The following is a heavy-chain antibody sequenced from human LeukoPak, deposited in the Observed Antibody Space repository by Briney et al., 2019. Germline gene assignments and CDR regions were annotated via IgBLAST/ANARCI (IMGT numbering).Heavy chain of an antibody. V-gene: IGHV3-23*01. Sequence: GGSLRLSCAASGFTFSSYVMSWVRQAPGKGLEWVSSISGSGGSASYADSVKGRFTISRDNSMNTLYLRMNSLRAEDTAVYYCAKGQDYWGQGTLVTVSS. CDR1: GFTFSSYV. J-gene: IGHJ4*02. CDR2: ISGSGGSA. CDR3: AKGQDY.